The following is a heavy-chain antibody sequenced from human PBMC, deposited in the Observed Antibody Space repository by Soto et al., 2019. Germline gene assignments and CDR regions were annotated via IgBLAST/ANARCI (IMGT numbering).Heavy chain of an antibody. V-gene: IGHV4-38-2*02. CDR2: IYHGGTT. J-gene: IGHJ4*01. CDR1: GYSISRGSY. D-gene: IGHD6-19*01. Sequence: SETLSLTCSVSGYSISRGSYWGWIRQPPGKGPEWIASIYHGGTTFYNPSLKSRITIAVDTSNNQFSLKLRSVTAADTAVYYCAWAPVMVVPGSTFVYCGHAPLLTRSS. CDR3: AWAPVMVVPGSTFVY.